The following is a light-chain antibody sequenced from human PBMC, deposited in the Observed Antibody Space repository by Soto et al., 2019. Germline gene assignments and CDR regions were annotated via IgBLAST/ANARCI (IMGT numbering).Light chain of an antibody. V-gene: IGLV1-40*01. Sequence: QSVLTQPPSVSGAPGQRVTISCTGSRSNIGAGYDVHWYQQLPGTAPKLLIYGNSNRPSAVPDRFSGSKSGTSASLAITGLQAEYEADYYCQSYDSSLSGVVLGGGTQLTV. CDR1: RSNIGAGYD. J-gene: IGLJ2*01. CDR2: GNS. CDR3: QSYDSSLSGVV.